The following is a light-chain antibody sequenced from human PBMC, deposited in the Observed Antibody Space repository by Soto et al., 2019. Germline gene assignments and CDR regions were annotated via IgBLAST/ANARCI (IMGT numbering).Light chain of an antibody. V-gene: IGKV3D-15*01. CDR1: QSVSSS. CDR2: GGS. CDR3: QQYNNWPRGT. Sequence: EVVMTQSPATLSVSPGDTATLSCRASQSVSSSLAWYQQKPGQPPRLLIYGGSSRATGIPARFSGSGSGTEFTLTISSLQSEDFAVYYCQQYNNWPRGTFGQGTKVDIK. J-gene: IGKJ1*01.